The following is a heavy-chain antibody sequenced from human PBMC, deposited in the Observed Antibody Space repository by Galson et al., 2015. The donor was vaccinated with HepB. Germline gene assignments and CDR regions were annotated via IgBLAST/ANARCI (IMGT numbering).Heavy chain of an antibody. V-gene: IGHV4-34*01. Sequence: SETLSLTCAVYGGSFSGYYWSWIRQPPEKGLEWIGEINHSGSTNYNPSLKSRVTISVDTSKNQFSLKLSSVTAADTAVYYCARGSGGYSYVGSMDVWGQGTTVTVSS. CDR1: GGSFSGYY. D-gene: IGHD5-18*01. J-gene: IGHJ6*02. CDR2: INHSGST. CDR3: ARGSGGYSYVGSMDV.